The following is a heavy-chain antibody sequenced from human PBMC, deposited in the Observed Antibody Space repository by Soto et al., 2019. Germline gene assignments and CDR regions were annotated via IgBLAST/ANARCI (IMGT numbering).Heavy chain of an antibody. CDR3: ARVLYSSSRCWGIWCGMDV. CDR1: GGTFSSYA. V-gene: IGHV1-69*06. D-gene: IGHD6-6*01. J-gene: IGHJ6*02. CDR2: IIPIFGTA. Sequence: QVQLVQSGAEVKEPGSSVKVSCKASGGTFSSYAISWVRQAPGQGLEWMGGIIPIFGTANYAQKFQGRVTITADKSTSTAYMELSSLRSEDTAVYYCARVLYSSSRCWGIWCGMDVWGQGTTVTVSS.